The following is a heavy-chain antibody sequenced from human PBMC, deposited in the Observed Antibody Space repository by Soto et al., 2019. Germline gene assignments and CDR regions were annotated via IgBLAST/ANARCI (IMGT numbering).Heavy chain of an antibody. J-gene: IGHJ6*02. Sequence: GESLRLSCAASGFTFSSFVMRWVRQTPGKGLEWVSTITGTGGDTYYTDSVKGRFTISRDNSKNTSYLQMSSLRAEDTALYYCTKASSDRHHMDVWGQGTTVTVSS. V-gene: IGHV3-23*01. CDR1: GFTFSSFV. CDR2: ITGTGGDT. CDR3: TKASSDRHHMDV.